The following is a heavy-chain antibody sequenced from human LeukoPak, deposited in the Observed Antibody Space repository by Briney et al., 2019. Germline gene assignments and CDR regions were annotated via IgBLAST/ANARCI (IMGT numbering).Heavy chain of an antibody. CDR2: INHSGRT. CDR1: AGSFSGYY. J-gene: IGHJ4*02. V-gene: IGHV4-34*01. CDR3: ARGRDPIAVAVSFDY. D-gene: IGHD6-19*01. Sequence: SETLSLTCSVYAGSFSGYYWSWLRQPPGQGLEWIGEINHSGRTNYNPFLKSRVTISVDTSKNQFSLKLSSVTAADTAVYYCARGRDPIAVAVSFDYWGQGTLVTVSS.